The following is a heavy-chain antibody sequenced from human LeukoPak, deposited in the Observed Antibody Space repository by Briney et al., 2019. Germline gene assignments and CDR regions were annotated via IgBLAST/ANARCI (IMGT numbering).Heavy chain of an antibody. V-gene: IGHV4-34*01. Sequence: SETLSLTCAGYGGSFSGYYWSWIRQPPGKGLEWIGEINHSGSTNYNPSLKSRVTISVDTSKNQFSLKLSSVTAADTAVYYCARSAPPYSSSPYYYYYGMDVWGQGTTVTVSS. CDR3: ARSAPPYSSSPYYYYYGMDV. D-gene: IGHD6-13*01. J-gene: IGHJ6*02. CDR1: GGSFSGYY. CDR2: INHSGST.